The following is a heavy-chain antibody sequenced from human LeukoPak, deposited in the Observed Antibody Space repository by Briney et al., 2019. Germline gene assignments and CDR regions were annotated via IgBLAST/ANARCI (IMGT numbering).Heavy chain of an antibody. CDR3: ARGGDDWFDP. CDR1: GDSLTSSF. D-gene: IGHD3-10*01. CDR2: IYTSGYT. V-gene: IGHV4-4*07. J-gene: IGHJ5*02. Sequence: SETLSLTCTVSGDSLTSSFWAWIRQPAGKGLEWIGRIYTSGYTNYNPSLKSRVTLSVDTSKNQFSLKLSSVTAADTAVYYCARGGDDWFDPWGQGTLVTVSS.